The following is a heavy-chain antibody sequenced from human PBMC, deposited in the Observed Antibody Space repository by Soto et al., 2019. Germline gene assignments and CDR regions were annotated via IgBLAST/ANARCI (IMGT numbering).Heavy chain of an antibody. CDR3: ARDRGYYGSGSYYTYYYGMDV. CDR2: IYSGGST. D-gene: IGHD3-10*01. Sequence: PGGSLRLSCAASGFTVSSNYMSWVRQAPGKGLEWVSVIYSGGSTYYADSVKGRFTISRDNSKNTLYLQMNSLRAEDTAVYYCARDRGYYGSGSYYTYYYGMDVWGQGTTVTVSS. J-gene: IGHJ6*02. V-gene: IGHV3-53*01. CDR1: GFTVSSNY.